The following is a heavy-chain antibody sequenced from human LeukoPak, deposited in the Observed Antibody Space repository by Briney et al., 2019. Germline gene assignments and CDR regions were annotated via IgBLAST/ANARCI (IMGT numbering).Heavy chain of an antibody. D-gene: IGHD1-26*01. J-gene: IGHJ6*03. CDR1: GYTFTSYY. CDR2: INPSGGST. CDR3: ARDQKRSGSYWTYYYYMDV. V-gene: IGHV1-46*01. Sequence: ASVKVSCKASGYTFTSYYMHWVRQAPGQGLEWMGIINPSGGSTSYAQKFQGRVTMTRDMPTSTVYMELSSLRSEDTAVYYCARDQKRSGSYWTYYYYMDVWGKGPRSPSP.